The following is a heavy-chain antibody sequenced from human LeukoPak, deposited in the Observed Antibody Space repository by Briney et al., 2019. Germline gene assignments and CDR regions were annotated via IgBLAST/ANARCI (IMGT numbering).Heavy chain of an antibody. CDR1: GFTVSSNH. Sequence: PGGSLRLSCAASGFTVSSNHMTWVRQAPGKRLEWVSEIYTGGLTFYADSVTGRFTISRDNSKNTVYLQMNSLGVEDTARYYCARDNAPAGGGLDYWGQGTLVTVSS. CDR2: IYTGGLT. V-gene: IGHV3-53*01. D-gene: IGHD2-2*01. CDR3: ARDNAPAGGGLDY. J-gene: IGHJ4*02.